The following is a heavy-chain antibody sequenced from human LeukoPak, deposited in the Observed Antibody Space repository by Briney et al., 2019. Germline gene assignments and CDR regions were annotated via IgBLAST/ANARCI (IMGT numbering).Heavy chain of an antibody. Sequence: SETLSLTCTVSGGSISSYYWSWIRQPPGKGLEWIGYIYYSGSTYYNPSLKSRVTISVDRSKNQFSLKLSSVTAADTAVYYCARSRRQQLVNYFDYWGQGTLVTVSS. V-gene: IGHV4-59*12. CDR2: IYYSGST. CDR1: GGSISSYY. J-gene: IGHJ4*02. D-gene: IGHD6-13*01. CDR3: ARSRRQQLVNYFDY.